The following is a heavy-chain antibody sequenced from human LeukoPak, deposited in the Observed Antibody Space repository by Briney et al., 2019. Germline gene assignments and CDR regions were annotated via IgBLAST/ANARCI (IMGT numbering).Heavy chain of an antibody. Sequence: PGGSLRLSCAASGFTFSSYAMSWVRQAPGKGLEWVSAISGSGGSTYYADSVKGRFTISRDTSKNTLYLQMNSLRAEDTAVYNCAKYYDFWSGYEGFDPWGQGTLVTVSS. CDR2: ISGSGGST. CDR1: GFTFSSYA. V-gene: IGHV3-23*01. CDR3: AKYYDFWSGYEGFDP. D-gene: IGHD3-3*01. J-gene: IGHJ5*02.